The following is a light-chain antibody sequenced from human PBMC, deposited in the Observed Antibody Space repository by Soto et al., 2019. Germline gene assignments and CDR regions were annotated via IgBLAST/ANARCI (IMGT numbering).Light chain of an antibody. J-gene: IGLJ2*01. CDR3: QSYDSSLSGSKVV. Sequence: QSALTQPPSASGSPGQSVTISCTGTSSDVGTYNYVSWYQQLPGKAPKLIIYGNRNRPSGVPDRFSGSKSGTSASLAITGLQAEDEADYYCQSYDSSLSGSKVVFGGGTKLTVL. CDR2: GNR. V-gene: IGLV2-8*01. CDR1: SSDVGTYNY.